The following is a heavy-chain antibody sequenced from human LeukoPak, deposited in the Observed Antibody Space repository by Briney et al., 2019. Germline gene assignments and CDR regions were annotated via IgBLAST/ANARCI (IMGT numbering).Heavy chain of an antibody. Sequence: GGSLRLSCAASGFTVSSNYMTWVRQAPGKGLEWVSVIYSGGSTYYADSVKGRFTISRDNSNNTPYLQMNSLRAEDTAVYYCARITTGTIDYWGQGTLVTVSS. J-gene: IGHJ4*02. CDR3: ARITTGTIDY. V-gene: IGHV3-53*01. D-gene: IGHD1-1*01. CDR2: IYSGGST. CDR1: GFTVSSNY.